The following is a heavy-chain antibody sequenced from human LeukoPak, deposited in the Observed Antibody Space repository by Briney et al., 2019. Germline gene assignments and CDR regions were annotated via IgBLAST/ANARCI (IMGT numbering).Heavy chain of an antibody. Sequence: GGSPRLSCAASGVTFSSYDMYWVRQAPGKGLDWVAVISYDGSNKYYADSVKGRFTISRDNSKNTLYLQMNSLRAEDTAMYFCATGYSAWSFGYWGQGTLVTVSS. CDR2: ISYDGSNK. CDR3: ATGYSAWSFGY. J-gene: IGHJ4*02. V-gene: IGHV3-30-3*01. CDR1: GVTFSSYD. D-gene: IGHD6-19*01.